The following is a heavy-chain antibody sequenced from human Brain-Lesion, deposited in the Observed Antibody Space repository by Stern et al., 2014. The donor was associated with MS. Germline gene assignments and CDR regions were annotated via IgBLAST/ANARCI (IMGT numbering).Heavy chain of an antibody. D-gene: IGHD3-3*01. CDR3: ARDQRGITIFGVVTDYYYLGMDV. J-gene: IGHJ6*02. V-gene: IGHV1-2*02. Sequence: VQLVESGAAVKKPGASGKVSCKTSGYNFTGYSIHWVRQAPGQGLEWMAWINPKTGGTKYAQKFQGRVTMSRDTSISTAYVELSSLTSDDTAVYYCARDQRGITIFGVVTDYYYLGMDVWGQGTTVTVSS. CDR2: INPKTGGT. CDR1: GYNFTGYS.